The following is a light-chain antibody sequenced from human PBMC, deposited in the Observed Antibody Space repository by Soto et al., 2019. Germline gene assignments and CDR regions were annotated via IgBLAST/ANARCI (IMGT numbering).Light chain of an antibody. V-gene: IGKV3-20*01. CDR3: QQYGSSLRT. Sequence: EIVLTQSPGTLSLSPGARATLSCRASQSVNGNFLAWYQRKPGQAPRLLIYAASSRATGVPDRFSGSGSGTDFSLTISRLEPEDFAVYYCQQYGSSLRTFGQGTKLEIK. J-gene: IGKJ2*01. CDR1: QSVNGNF. CDR2: AAS.